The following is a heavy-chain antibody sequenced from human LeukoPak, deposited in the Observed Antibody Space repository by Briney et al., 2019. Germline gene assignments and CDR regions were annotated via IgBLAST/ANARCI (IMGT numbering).Heavy chain of an antibody. CDR2: ISGGGGST. Sequence: GGSLRLSCAASGFIFTTYAMIWVRQAPGKGLEWVSTISGGGGSTFYADSVKGRFTIFRVNSKNTLYLQMNSLRAEDTAIYYCAKDMSDYTDFPDVWGQGTTVTVSS. D-gene: IGHD4-17*01. CDR3: AKDMSDYTDFPDV. CDR1: GFIFTTYA. J-gene: IGHJ6*02. V-gene: IGHV3-23*01.